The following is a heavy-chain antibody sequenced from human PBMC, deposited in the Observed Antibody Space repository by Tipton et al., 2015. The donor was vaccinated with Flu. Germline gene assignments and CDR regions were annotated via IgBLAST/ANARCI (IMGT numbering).Heavy chain of an antibody. J-gene: IGHJ6*02. CDR2: IYYNGTT. D-gene: IGHD3-9*01. CDR3: ARGPYYDVLTSLGTGMAVCGMDA. V-gene: IGHV4-59*01. Sequence: TLSLTCTVSGGSISNYYWSWIRQSPGKGLEWVGYIYYNGTTNYNPSLKSRVTMSVDTSKNQFSLRVTSVTAADTAFYYCARGPYYDVLTSLGTGMAVCGMDAWGPGTTVTVSS. CDR1: GGSISNYY.